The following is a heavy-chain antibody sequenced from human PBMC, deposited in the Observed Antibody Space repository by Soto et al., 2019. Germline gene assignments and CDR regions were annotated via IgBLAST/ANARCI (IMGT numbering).Heavy chain of an antibody. D-gene: IGHD3-16*02. J-gene: IGHJ3*02. CDR2: ISGSGGST. CDR3: AKVRDYIWGSYRRDAFDI. V-gene: IGHV3-23*01. CDR1: GFTFSSYA. Sequence: PGGSLRLSCAASGFTFSSYAMSWVRQAPGKGLEWVSAISGSGGSTYYADSVKGRFTISRDNSKNTLYLQMNSLRAEDTAVYYCAKVRDYIWGSYRRDAFDIWGQGTMVTVSS.